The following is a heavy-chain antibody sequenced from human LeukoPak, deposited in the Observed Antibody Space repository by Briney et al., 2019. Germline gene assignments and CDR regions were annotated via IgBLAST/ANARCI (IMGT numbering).Heavy chain of an antibody. D-gene: IGHD1-20*01. V-gene: IGHV3-30*01. CDR2: ISYDGSNK. Sequence: PGRSLGLSCAASGFTFSPFAIHWVRQAPGKGLEWVAGISYDGSNKYYADSVKGRFTISRDSSENSVYLQMNSLRAEDTAVYYCTTYFNWNSPFDPWGQGALVTVSS. J-gene: IGHJ5*02. CDR1: GFTFSPFA. CDR3: TTYFNWNSPFDP.